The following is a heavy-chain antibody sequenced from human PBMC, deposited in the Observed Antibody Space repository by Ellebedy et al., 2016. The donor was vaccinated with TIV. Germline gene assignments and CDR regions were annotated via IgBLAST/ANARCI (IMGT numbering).Heavy chain of an antibody. J-gene: IGHJ4*02. CDR2: ISSSSSTI. CDR1: GFTFSSYS. V-gene: IGHV3-48*04. D-gene: IGHD6-19*01. Sequence: GESLKISXAASGFTFSSYSMNWVRQAPGKGLEWVSYISSSSSTIYYADSVKGRFTISRDNAKNSLYLQMNSLRAEDTAVYYCARNGGWEVAGTVPPFDYWGQGTLVTVSS. CDR3: ARNGGWEVAGTVPPFDY.